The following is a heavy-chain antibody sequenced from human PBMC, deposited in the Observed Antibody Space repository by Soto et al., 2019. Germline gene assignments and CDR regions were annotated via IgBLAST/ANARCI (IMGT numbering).Heavy chain of an antibody. CDR1: GFTFSSYG. D-gene: IGHD3-22*01. V-gene: IGHV3-30*18. CDR3: AKSSLGYDSSGFQYWFFDL. CDR2: ISYDGSNK. J-gene: IGHJ2*01. Sequence: PGGSLRLSCAASGFTFSSYGMHWVRQAPGKGLDWVAVISYDGSNKYYADSVKGRFTISRDNPKNTLYLQVNSLRPEDTAVYYCAKSSLGYDSSGFQYWFFDLWGRGTLVTVSS.